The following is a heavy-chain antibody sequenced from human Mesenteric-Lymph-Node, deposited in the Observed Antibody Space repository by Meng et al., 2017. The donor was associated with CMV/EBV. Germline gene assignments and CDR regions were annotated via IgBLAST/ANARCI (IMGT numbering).Heavy chain of an antibody. Sequence: QGGVVRLNQLGRLSPPCAVVGGSFCGYAWSWIRQPPGKGLEWIGEINHSGSTHYNPSLKSRVTISVDTSKNQFSLKLSSVTAADTAVYYCARHQRWLKSEGGFNYWGQGTLVTVSS. D-gene: IGHD4-23*01. J-gene: IGHJ4*02. CDR2: INHSGST. CDR1: GGSFCGYA. V-gene: IGHV4-34*01. CDR3: ARHQRWLKSEGGFNY.